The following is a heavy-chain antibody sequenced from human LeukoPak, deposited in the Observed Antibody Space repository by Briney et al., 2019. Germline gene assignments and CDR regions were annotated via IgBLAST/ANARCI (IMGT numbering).Heavy chain of an antibody. CDR1: GGSFRRYY. D-gene: IGHD3-22*01. J-gene: IGHJ3*02. Sequence: PSETLTLTCAVYGGSFRRYYWSWIRQPPGKGLEWIGEINHSGSTNYNPFLKSRVTISVDTSKNQFSLKLSSVTAADTAVYYCARVRRITMIVVAIRPHAFDIWGQGTMVTVSS. CDR3: ARVRRITMIVVAIRPHAFDI. CDR2: INHSGST. V-gene: IGHV4-34*01.